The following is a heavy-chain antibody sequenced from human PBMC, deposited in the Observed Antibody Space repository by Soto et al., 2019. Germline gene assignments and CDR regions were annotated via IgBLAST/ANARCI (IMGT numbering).Heavy chain of an antibody. J-gene: IGHJ2*01. CDR1: GYTFTSYA. D-gene: IGHD3-22*01. CDR3: AREGYDSSGYYGVGFWYLDI. CDR2: INAGNGNT. V-gene: IGHV1-3*05. Sequence: QVQLVQSGAEEKKPGASVKVSCKASGYTFTSYAMHWVRQAPGQRLEWMGWINAGNGNTKYSQKFQGRVTITRDTSASTAYKELSRLRSEETAGYYCAREGYDSSGYYGVGFWYLDIWGSGTLVTVSS.